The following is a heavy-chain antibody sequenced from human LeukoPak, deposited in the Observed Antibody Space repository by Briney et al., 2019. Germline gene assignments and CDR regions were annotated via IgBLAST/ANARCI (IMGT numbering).Heavy chain of an antibody. V-gene: IGHV4-59*01. J-gene: IGHJ3*02. CDR3: AREVYSSGWTDAFDI. D-gene: IGHD6-19*01. CDR2: IYYSGST. CDR1: GGSISSYY. Sequence: KSSETLSLTCTVSGGSISSYYWSWIRQPPGKGLEWFGYIYYSGSTNYNPSLKSRVTISVDTSKNQFSLKLSSVTAADTAVYYCAREVYSSGWTDAFDIWGQGTMVTVSS.